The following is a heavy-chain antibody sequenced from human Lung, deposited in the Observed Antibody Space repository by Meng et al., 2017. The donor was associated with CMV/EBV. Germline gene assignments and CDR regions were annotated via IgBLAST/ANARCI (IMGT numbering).Heavy chain of an antibody. Sequence: QTTVKESGPTLVKPTQTLTLTCTFSGFSLSTSEVGVGWIRQPPGKALEWLAVIYWDDDKRYSPSLKSRLTITKDTSKNQVVLTLTNMDPVDTATYYCALFTGSWFDPWGQGTLVTVSS. D-gene: IGHD1-14*01. V-gene: IGHV2-5*02. CDR2: IYWDDDK. CDR1: GFSLSTSEVG. J-gene: IGHJ5*02. CDR3: ALFTGSWFDP.